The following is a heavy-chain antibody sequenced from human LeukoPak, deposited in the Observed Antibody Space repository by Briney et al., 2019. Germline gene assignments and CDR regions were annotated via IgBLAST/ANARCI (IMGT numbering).Heavy chain of an antibody. V-gene: IGHV1-2*02. Sequence: AASVKVSCKASGYTFTGYYMHWVRQAPGQGLEWMGWINPNSGGTNYAQKFQGRVTMTRDTSISTAYMELSRLRSDDTAVYYCARAVSGSNYVNFDYWGQGTLVTVSS. J-gene: IGHJ4*02. CDR3: ARAVSGSNYVNFDY. CDR1: GYTFTGYY. D-gene: IGHD1-26*01. CDR2: INPNSGGT.